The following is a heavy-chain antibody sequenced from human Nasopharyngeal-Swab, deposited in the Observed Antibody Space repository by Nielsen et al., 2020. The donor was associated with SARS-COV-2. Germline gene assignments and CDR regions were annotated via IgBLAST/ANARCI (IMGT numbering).Heavy chain of an antibody. D-gene: IGHD4-17*01. CDR3: ARVVNSYGEHFDY. Sequence: SETLSFTCTVPGGSISSSSYYWGWIRQPPGKGLEWIGSIYYSGSTYYNPSLKSRVTISVDTSKNQFSLKRSSVTAADTAVYYCARVVNSYGEHFDYWGQGTLVTVSS. CDR1: GGSISSSSYY. V-gene: IGHV4-39*01. CDR2: IYYSGST. J-gene: IGHJ4*02.